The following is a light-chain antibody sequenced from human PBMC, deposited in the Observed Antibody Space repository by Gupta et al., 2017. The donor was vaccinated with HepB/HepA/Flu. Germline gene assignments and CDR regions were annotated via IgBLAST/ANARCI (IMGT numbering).Light chain of an antibody. CDR1: QSVSSN. Sequence: EIVITQSPATLSVSPGEGATLSYRASQSVSSNLAWYQQKPGQAPRLLIYGASTRATGIPARFSGSGCGTEFTLTISSRQSEDFAVYYCQQYNTWPLWTFGQGTKLEIK. V-gene: IGKV3-15*01. CDR2: GAS. CDR3: QQYNTWPLWT. J-gene: IGKJ1*01.